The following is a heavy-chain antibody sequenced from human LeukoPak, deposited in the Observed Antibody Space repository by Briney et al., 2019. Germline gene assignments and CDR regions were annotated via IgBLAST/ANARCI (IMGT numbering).Heavy chain of an antibody. CDR3: ARVAVSGPTGWFDS. CDR1: GYALKSYS. CDR2: ISSTSAYI. V-gene: IGHV3-21*01. Sequence: PGGSLRLSCAGSGYALKSYSLSWVRQAPGKGLEWVSSISSTSAYIYYADSVKGRFTISRDNVDNVVYLQMNSLGAEDTAVYYCARVAVSGPTGWFDSWGQGTLVIVSS. J-gene: IGHJ5*01. D-gene: IGHD2-8*02.